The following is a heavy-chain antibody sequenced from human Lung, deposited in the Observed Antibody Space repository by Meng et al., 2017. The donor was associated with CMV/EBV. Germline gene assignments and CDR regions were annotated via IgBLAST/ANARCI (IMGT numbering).Heavy chain of an antibody. J-gene: IGHJ5*02. CDR3: ARGGNFDP. V-gene: IGHV7-4-1*02. Sequence: LVNSGSQLKKPGASVKVSCKASGYTFSTYTINWVRQAHGRGLEWMGWISTNTGTPTYTQGFTGRFVFSLDTSVSTAYLQISSLKAEDTAVYYCARGGNFDPWGQGTLVTVSS. CDR2: ISTNTGTP. D-gene: IGHD2/OR15-2a*01. CDR1: GYTFSTYT.